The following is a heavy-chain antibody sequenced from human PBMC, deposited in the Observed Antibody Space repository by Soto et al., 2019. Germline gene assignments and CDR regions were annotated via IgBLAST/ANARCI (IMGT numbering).Heavy chain of an antibody. V-gene: IGHV3-48*01. Sequence: SLRLSCAASGFTFSSYTMNWVRQAPGKGLEWVSYISLSGSDMYYAGSVKGRFTISRDNAKNSLSLQMNSLRAEDTAVYYCVRDHIWSFDYWGQGTPVTVLL. CDR3: VRDHIWSFDY. D-gene: IGHD3-10*01. J-gene: IGHJ4*02. CDR2: ISLSGSDM. CDR1: GFTFSSYT.